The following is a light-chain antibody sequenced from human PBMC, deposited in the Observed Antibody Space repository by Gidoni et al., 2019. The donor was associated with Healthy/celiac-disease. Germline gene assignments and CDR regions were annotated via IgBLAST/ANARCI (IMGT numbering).Light chain of an antibody. CDR2: DVS. CDR1: SSDVGGYNY. Sequence: GSPGQSITISCTGTSSDVGGYNYVSWYQQHPGKAPKLMIYDVSNRPSGVSNRFSGSKSGNTASLTISGLQAEDEADYYCSSYTSSSTVFGGGTKLTVL. J-gene: IGLJ3*02. CDR3: SSYTSSSTV. V-gene: IGLV2-14*04.